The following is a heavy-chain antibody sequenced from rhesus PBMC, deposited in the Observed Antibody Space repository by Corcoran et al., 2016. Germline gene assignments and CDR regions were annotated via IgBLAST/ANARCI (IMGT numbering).Heavy chain of an antibody. CDR2: INPKTGGT. Sequence: QVQLVQSGAEVKKSGSSVKVSCKASGYTFTDYYMHWVRQAPGQGLEWMGEINPKTGGTNYAQKFQGRVTMTRDTSTSTAYRELSSLRSEDTAVYYCARTYCSGIYCYAPLYWGQGVLVTVSS. CDR3: ARTYCSGIYCYAPLY. J-gene: IGHJ4*01. CDR1: GYTFTDYY. V-gene: IGHV1-138*01. D-gene: IGHD2-27*01.